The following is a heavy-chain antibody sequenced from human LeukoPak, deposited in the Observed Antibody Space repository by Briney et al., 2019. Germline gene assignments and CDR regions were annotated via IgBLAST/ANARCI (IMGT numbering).Heavy chain of an antibody. J-gene: IGHJ4*02. CDR3: AKDYVYAFDY. CDR1: GFSFSSYS. D-gene: IGHD2/OR15-2a*01. CDR2: ISGDGNAK. V-gene: IGHV3-48*01. Sequence: GGSLRLSCAASGFSFSSYSINWVRQAPGKGLEWVSYISGDGNAKHYTDSVKGRFTISRDNAKNALYLQMNSLRAEDTAVYFCAKDYVYAFDYWGQGTLVTVSS.